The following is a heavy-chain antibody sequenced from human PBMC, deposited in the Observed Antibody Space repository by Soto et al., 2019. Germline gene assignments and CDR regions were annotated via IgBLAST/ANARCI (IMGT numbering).Heavy chain of an antibody. CDR2: IYYSGST. D-gene: IGHD6-19*01. V-gene: IGHV4-59*01. CDR1: GASISVYS. J-gene: IGHJ4*02. Sequence: SETLSLTCTVSGASISVYSWSWIRQPPGKGLEWIGYIYYSGSTNYNPSLKSRVAISVDTSKNQFSLKLSSVTAADTAVYYCARSTDSSGWRFDYWGQGTLVTVSS. CDR3: ARSTDSSGWRFDY.